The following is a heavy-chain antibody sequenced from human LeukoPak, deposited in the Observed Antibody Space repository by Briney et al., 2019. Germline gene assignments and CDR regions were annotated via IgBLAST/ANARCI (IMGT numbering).Heavy chain of an antibody. CDR2: INPNSGGT. CDR1: GYTFTGYY. V-gene: IGHV1-2*02. CDR3: ARTLVLAYSSSSGADY. Sequence: ASVKVSCKASGYTFTGYYMHWVRQAPGQGLEWVGWINPNSGGTNYAQKFQGRVTMTRDTSISTAYMELSRLRSDDTAVYYCARTLVLAYSSSSGADYWGQGTLVTVSS. J-gene: IGHJ4*02. D-gene: IGHD6-6*01.